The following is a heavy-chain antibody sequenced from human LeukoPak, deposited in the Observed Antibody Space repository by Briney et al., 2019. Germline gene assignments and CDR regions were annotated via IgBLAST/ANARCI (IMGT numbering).Heavy chain of an antibody. Sequence: SETLSLTCTVSGGSISSYYWSWIRQPPGKGLEWIGYIYYSGSTNYNPSLKSRVTISVDTSKNQFSLKLSSVTAADTAVYYCARARSGYSYLDYWGQGTLVTVSS. CDR2: IYYSGST. CDR1: GGSISSYY. J-gene: IGHJ4*02. D-gene: IGHD3-22*01. V-gene: IGHV4-59*01. CDR3: ARARSGYSYLDY.